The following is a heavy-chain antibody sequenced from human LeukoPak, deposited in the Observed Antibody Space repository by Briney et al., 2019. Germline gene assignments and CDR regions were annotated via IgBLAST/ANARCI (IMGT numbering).Heavy chain of an antibody. V-gene: IGHV3-21*01. CDR2: IGGSSYFI. Sequence: PGGSLRLSFAASASSVINYTMNWVRQAPGKGLEWVSSIGGSSYFIYYADSLKGRFTISRDNAKNSMYLQMNSLRAEDTAVYYCAKDLLLGRSVWYGAFDYWGQGILVTVSS. J-gene: IGHJ4*02. D-gene: IGHD6-19*01. CDR3: AKDLLLGRSVWYGAFDY. CDR1: ASSVINYT.